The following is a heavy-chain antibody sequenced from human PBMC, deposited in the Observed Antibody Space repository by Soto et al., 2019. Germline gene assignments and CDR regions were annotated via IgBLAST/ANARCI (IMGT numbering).Heavy chain of an antibody. Sequence: EASVKVSCKVSGYTLSELSMCWVRQAPGKGLEWMGAFDPEDGETIYARKFQGRVTMTEDTSTDTAYMELSSLRSEDTAVYYCATALSVRGVIRNNWFDPWGQGTLVTVSS. V-gene: IGHV1-24*01. J-gene: IGHJ5*02. CDR3: ATALSVRGVIRNNWFDP. D-gene: IGHD3-10*01. CDR1: GYTLSELS. CDR2: FDPEDGET.